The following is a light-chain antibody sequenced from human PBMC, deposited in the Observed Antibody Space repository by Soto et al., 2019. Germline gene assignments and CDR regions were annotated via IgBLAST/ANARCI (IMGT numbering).Light chain of an antibody. CDR2: DVS. CDR3: SSYTSNSTLV. V-gene: IGLV2-14*01. J-gene: IGLJ2*01. Sequence: QSVLTQPASVSGSPGQSITISCTGTSSDVGGYNYVSWYQQHPGKVPKLMIYDVSNRPSGVSNRFSGSKSGNTASLTISGLQAEYEADYYCSSYTSNSTLVFGGGTKLTVL. CDR1: SSDVGGYNY.